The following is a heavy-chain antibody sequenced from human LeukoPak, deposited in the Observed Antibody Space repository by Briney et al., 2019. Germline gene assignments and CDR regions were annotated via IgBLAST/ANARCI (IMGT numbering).Heavy chain of an antibody. J-gene: IGHJ6*03. V-gene: IGHV5-51*01. CDR3: ARQSGDYSYYYYMNV. CDR2: IYPCDSDT. D-gene: IGHD2-21*02. CDR1: GYRSTSYC. Sequence: GESLKISCKGSGYRSTSYCIGWVRQKPGQGLEWMGIIYPCDSDTRYSPSFRGQVTISADKSNSTAYLQWSTLKASDSAMYYCARQSGDYSYYYYMNVGGKATTVTISS.